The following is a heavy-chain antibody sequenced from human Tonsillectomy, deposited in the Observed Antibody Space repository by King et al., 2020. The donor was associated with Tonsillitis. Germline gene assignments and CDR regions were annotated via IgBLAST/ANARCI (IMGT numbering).Heavy chain of an antibody. CDR2: ISGSGVYT. CDR1: GFTFSSYA. Sequence: VQLVESGGGLVQPGGSLRLSCAASGFTFSSYAMTWVRQAPGKGLEWVSAISGSGVYTYYADSVKGRFTISRYNSKNTVYLQMNSLRAEDTAVYYCARGGLYSYGLDVWGQGTTVTVSS. D-gene: IGHD2-15*01. CDR3: ARGGLYSYGLDV. V-gene: IGHV3-23*04. J-gene: IGHJ6*02.